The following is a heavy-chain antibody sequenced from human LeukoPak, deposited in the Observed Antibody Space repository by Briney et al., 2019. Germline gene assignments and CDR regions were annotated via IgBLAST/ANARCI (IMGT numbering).Heavy chain of an antibody. J-gene: IGHJ6*03. Sequence: ASVKVSCKASGYTFTGYYMHWVRQAPGQGLEWMGRINPNSGGTNYAQKFQGRVTMTRDTSISTAYMELSRLRSDDTAVYYCARDGGKDSSGYYYYYYMDVWGKGTTVTVSS. V-gene: IGHV1-2*06. CDR2: INPNSGGT. CDR3: ARDGGKDSSGYYYYYYMDV. CDR1: GYTFTGYY. D-gene: IGHD3-22*01.